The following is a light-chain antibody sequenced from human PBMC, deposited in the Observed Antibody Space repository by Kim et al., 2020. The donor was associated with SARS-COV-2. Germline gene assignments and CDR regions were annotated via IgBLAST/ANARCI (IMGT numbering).Light chain of an antibody. CDR1: KLGGEY. CDR2: QDS. V-gene: IGLV3-1*01. CDR3: QAWDSSNVV. J-gene: IGLJ2*01. Sequence: SYELTQPPSVSVSPGQTASITCSGDKLGGEYACWYQQKPGQSPVLVIYQDSKRPSGIPERFSGSNSGNTATLTISETQAMDEADYYCQAWDSSNVVFGGG.